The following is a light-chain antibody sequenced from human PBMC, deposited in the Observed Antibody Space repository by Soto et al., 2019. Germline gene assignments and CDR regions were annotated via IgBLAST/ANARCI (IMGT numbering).Light chain of an antibody. CDR2: GAS. CDR3: QQYNNWPLT. V-gene: IGKV3-15*01. CDR1: QSVSSN. Sequence: EIVMTQTPATLSVSPGERATLSCRASQSVSSNLAWYQQKPGQAPRLLIYGASTRATGISARFSGSGSGTEFTVTISSLQSEDFEVYYCQQYNNWPLTFGGGTKVEIK. J-gene: IGKJ4*01.